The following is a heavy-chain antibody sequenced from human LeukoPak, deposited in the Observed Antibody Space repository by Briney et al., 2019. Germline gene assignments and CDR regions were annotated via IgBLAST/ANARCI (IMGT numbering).Heavy chain of an antibody. Sequence: ASVKVSCKASGYTFTGYYMHWVRQAPGQGLEWMGWINPNSGGTNYAQKFQGRVTMTRDTSISTAYMELRSLRSDDTAVYYCARDSIPGAFIAAAGKDYWGQGTLVTVSS. V-gene: IGHV1-2*02. CDR3: ARDSIPGAFIAAAGKDY. CDR2: INPNSGGT. CDR1: GYTFTGYY. J-gene: IGHJ4*02. D-gene: IGHD6-13*01.